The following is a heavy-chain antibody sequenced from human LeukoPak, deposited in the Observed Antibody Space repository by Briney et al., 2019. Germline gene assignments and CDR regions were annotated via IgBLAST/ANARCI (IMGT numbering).Heavy chain of an antibody. CDR3: AKSQTAYSSSPLNY. V-gene: IGHV1-2*02. CDR2: INPNSGPT. CDR1: GYTFTGCY. J-gene: IGHJ4*02. D-gene: IGHD6-13*01. Sequence: ASVKVPCTASGYTFTGCYMHWVRQAPGQGLEWMGWINPNSGPTKYAEKFQGRVTMTRDTSISTAYMELSRLTSDDTAVYYCAKSQTAYSSSPLNYWGQGTLVTVSS.